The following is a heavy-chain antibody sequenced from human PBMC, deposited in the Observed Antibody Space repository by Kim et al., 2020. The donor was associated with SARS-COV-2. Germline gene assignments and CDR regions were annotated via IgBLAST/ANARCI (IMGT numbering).Heavy chain of an antibody. CDR1: GYTFTSYG. V-gene: IGHV1-18*04. CDR3: ARDLYSMIVVVNGY. D-gene: IGHD3-22*01. CDR2: ISAYNGNT. J-gene: IGHJ4*02. Sequence: ASVKVSCKASGYTFTSYGISWVRQAPGQGLEWMGWISAYNGNTNYAQKLQGRVTMTTDTSTSTAYMELRSLRSDDTAVYYCARDLYSMIVVVNGYWGQGTLVTVSS.